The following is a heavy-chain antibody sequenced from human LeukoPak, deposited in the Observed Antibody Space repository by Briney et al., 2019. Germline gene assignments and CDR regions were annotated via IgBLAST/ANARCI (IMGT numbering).Heavy chain of an antibody. D-gene: IGHD3-22*01. CDR2: INSDGSNT. J-gene: IGHJ4*02. V-gene: IGHV3-74*01. CDR1: GFTVTSYW. CDR3: AGGLSDYYYTVGY. Sequence: GGSLRLSCTTSGFTVTSYWMHWVRQAPGKGLVWVSRINSDGSNTNYAGSVKGRFTISRDDARNTLYLQMNSLRAEDTAVYYCAGGLSDYYYTVGYWGQGTLVTVSS.